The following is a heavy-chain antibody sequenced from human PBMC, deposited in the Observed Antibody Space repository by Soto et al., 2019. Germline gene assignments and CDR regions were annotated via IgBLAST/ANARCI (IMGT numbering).Heavy chain of an antibody. D-gene: IGHD6-19*01. Sequence: TLSLTCTVSGGSISSGDYYWSWIRQPPGKGLEWIGYIYYSGITYYNPSLKSRVTISVDTSKNQFSLKLRSVTAADTSVDYCARATAVARFDPCGQGTLVTVSS. CDR2: IYYSGIT. CDR3: ARATAVARFDP. CDR1: GGSISSGDYY. J-gene: IGHJ5*02. V-gene: IGHV4-30-4*01.